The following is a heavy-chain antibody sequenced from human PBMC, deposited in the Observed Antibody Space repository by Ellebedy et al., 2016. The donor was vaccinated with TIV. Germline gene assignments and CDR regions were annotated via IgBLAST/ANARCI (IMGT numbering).Heavy chain of an antibody. D-gene: IGHD6-19*01. Sequence: GESLKISCAASGFTVSSNYMSWVRQAPGKGLEWVSVIDTGGRAYYADSVKGRLTISRDNSKNTLYLQMNSLRAEDTAVYFCTKEGAVAGAPAYLAYDYWGQGTLVTVSS. CDR1: GFTVSSNY. CDR3: TKEGAVAGAPAYLAYDY. J-gene: IGHJ4*02. V-gene: IGHV3-53*05. CDR2: IDTGGRA.